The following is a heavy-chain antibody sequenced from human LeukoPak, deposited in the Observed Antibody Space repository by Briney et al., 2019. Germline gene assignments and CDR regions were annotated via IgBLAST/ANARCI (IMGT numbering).Heavy chain of an antibody. Sequence: ASVKVSCKASGYTFTSYGISWVRQALGQGLEWMGWISAYNGNKNYAQKLQGRVTMTTDTSTSTAYMELRSLRSDDTAVYFCARGADTGSYGSLVYFDYWGQGTLVTVSS. CDR3: ARGADTGSYGSLVYFDY. J-gene: IGHJ4*02. CDR2: ISAYNGNK. V-gene: IGHV1-18*01. CDR1: GYTFTSYG. D-gene: IGHD3-16*01.